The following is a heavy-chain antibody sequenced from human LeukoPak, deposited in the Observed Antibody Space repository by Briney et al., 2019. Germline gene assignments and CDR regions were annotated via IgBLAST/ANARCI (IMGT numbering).Heavy chain of an antibody. CDR2: IYYSGST. Sequence: PSETLSLTCTVSGGSISSCYWSWIRPTPGKGREWIGDIYYSGSTNYNPSLKSRVTISVDTSKNQFSLKLSSVTAADTAVYYCASYAKDIVVLPAASIYWYFDLWGRGTLVTVSS. J-gene: IGHJ2*01. CDR1: GGSISSCY. D-gene: IGHD2-2*01. CDR3: ASYAKDIVVLPAASIYWYFDL. V-gene: IGHV4-59*12.